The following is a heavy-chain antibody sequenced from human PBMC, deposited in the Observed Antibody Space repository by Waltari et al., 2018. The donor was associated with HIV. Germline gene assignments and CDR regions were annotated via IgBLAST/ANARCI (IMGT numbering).Heavy chain of an antibody. D-gene: IGHD2-2*01. J-gene: IGHJ6*02. CDR1: GYTFTDNY. CDR3: ARGGASTTPRDYNYYGLDV. V-gene: IGHV1-2*02. Sequence: QVELVQSGAEVKKPGASVKVSCKASGYTFTDNYIHWVSQAPGHGLEWMGWINPKSGGTKHAQKFQGRVTMTRDTSMSTVYMEVSRLTSDDTAVYYCARGGASTTPRDYNYYGLDVWGQGTTVTVSS. CDR2: INPKSGGT.